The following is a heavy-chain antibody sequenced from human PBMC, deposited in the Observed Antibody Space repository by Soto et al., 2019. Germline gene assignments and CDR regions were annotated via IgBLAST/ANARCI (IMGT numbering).Heavy chain of an antibody. CDR1: GGSISDYY. J-gene: IGHJ5*02. CDR2: IHYTGNT. V-gene: IGHV4-59*01. Sequence: RSLTCTASGGSISDYYWNWIRQPPGKGLEWIGFIHYTGNTNYNPSLKSRVAISVDTSKNQFSVKLTSVTAADTAVYYCARGTPYHRNDDWFDTWGQGTLVTVSS. CDR3: ARGTPYHRNDDWFDT.